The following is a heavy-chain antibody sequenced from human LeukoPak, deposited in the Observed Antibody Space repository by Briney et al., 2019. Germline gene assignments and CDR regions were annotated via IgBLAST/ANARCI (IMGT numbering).Heavy chain of an antibody. Sequence: ASVKVSCKASGYDFINYGISWVRQAPGQGLEWMGWRSIYNGNTDYKLQGRVTMTTDTSTSTAYMELRSLRSDDTAVYYCARPYCSSTSCINWFDPWGQGTLVTVSS. D-gene: IGHD2-2*01. J-gene: IGHJ5*02. CDR3: ARPYCSSTSCINWFDP. CDR1: GYDFINYG. CDR2: RSIYNGNT. V-gene: IGHV1-18*01.